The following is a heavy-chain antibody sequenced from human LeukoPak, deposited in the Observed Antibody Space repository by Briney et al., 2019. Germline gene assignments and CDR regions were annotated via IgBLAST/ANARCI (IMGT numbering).Heavy chain of an antibody. CDR1: GFTFHDDG. CDR2: INWNGDST. Sequence: GGSLRLSCAASGFTFHDDGMSWVRQAPGKGLEWVSGINWNGDSTDYADSLKVRFTISRDNAKNSLYLQMSSLTAEDTALYYCARARLLDFYYYYMDVWGKGTTVTVSS. V-gene: IGHV3-20*04. J-gene: IGHJ6*03. CDR3: ARARLLDFYYYYMDV. D-gene: IGHD3-3*01.